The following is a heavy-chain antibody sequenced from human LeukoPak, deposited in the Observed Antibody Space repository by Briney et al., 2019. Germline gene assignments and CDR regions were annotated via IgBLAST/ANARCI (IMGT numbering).Heavy chain of an antibody. CDR2: IIPIFGTA. Sequence: AASVKVSCKASGGTFGSYAISWVRQAPGQGLEWMGGIIPIFGTANYAQKFQGRVTITADESTSTAYMELSSLRSEDTAVYYCARGPLINDFWSGYNYYYYYIDVWGKGTTVTVSS. V-gene: IGHV1-69*01. D-gene: IGHD3-3*01. CDR1: GGTFGSYA. J-gene: IGHJ6*03. CDR3: ARGPLINDFWSGYNYYYYYIDV.